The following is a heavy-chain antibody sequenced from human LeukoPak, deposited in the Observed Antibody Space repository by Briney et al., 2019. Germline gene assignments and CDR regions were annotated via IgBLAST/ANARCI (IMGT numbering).Heavy chain of an antibody. CDR3: AKDGEYCSSTSCYIGYSYGYNYFDY. J-gene: IGHJ4*02. CDR2: ISGSGGST. CDR1: GFTFSSYA. D-gene: IGHD2-2*02. Sequence: GGSLRLSCAASGFTFSSYAMSWVRQAPGKGLEWVSAISGSGGSTYYTDSVKGRFTISRDNSKNTLYLQMNSLRAEDTAVYYCAKDGEYCSSTSCYIGYSYGYNYFDYWGQGTLVTVSS. V-gene: IGHV3-23*01.